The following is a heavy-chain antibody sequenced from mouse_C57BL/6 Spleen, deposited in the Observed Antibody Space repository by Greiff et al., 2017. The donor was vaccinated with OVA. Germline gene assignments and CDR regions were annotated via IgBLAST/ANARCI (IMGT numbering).Heavy chain of an antibody. V-gene: IGHV5-6*01. CDR1: GFTFSSYG. J-gene: IGHJ3*01. CDR2: ISSGGSYT. Sequence: EVKLMESGGDLVKPGGSLKLSCAASGFTFSSYGMSWVRQTPDKRLEWVATISSGGSYTYYPDSVKGRFTISRDNAKNTLYLQMSSLKSEDTAMYYCARHPITTVVESFAYWGQGTLVTVSA. CDR3: ARHPITTVVESFAY. D-gene: IGHD1-1*01.